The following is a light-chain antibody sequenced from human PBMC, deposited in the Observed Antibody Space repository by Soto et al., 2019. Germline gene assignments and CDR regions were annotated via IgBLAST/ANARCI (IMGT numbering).Light chain of an antibody. CDR2: EVS. V-gene: IGLV2-8*01. Sequence: QSALTXPPSASGTPGQSVTISCTGTSSDVGGYNYVSWYQQHPGKAPKLMIYEVSKRPSGVPDRFSGSKSGNTASLTVSGFQAEDEADYYCSSYAGSTLYVFGPGTKVTVL. J-gene: IGLJ1*01. CDR1: SSDVGGYNY. CDR3: SSYAGSTLYV.